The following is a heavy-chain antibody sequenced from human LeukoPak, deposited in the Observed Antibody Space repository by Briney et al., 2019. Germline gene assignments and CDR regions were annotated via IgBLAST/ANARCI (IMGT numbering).Heavy chain of an antibody. D-gene: IGHD1-26*01. CDR2: IYYSGST. Sequence: SETLSLTCTVSGDSTSSSSYYWGWIRQPPGKGLEWIGSIYYSGSTYYNPSLKSRVTISVATSKKQFSLKLSFLTAADTAVYYCARVRVGAVDYWGQGNLVTVSS. V-gene: IGHV4-39*01. CDR3: ARVRVGAVDY. CDR1: GDSTSSSSYY. J-gene: IGHJ4*02.